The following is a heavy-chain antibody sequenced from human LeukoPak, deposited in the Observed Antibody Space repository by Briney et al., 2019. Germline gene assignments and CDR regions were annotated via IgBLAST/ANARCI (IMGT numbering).Heavy chain of an antibody. D-gene: IGHD3-22*01. J-gene: IGHJ6*02. V-gene: IGHV3-30-3*01. CDR3: ARDDLNMIVAVSTSGMYV. Sequence: PGRSLRFSRTASGFTLRSYGTHGVRQAPGKGLEWVAVISYDGSNKYYADSVKGRFTISRDNSKNTLYLQMNSLRAEDTAVYYCARDDLNMIVAVSTSGMYVCGHGNTVTVSS. CDR1: GFTLRSYG. CDR2: ISYDGSNK.